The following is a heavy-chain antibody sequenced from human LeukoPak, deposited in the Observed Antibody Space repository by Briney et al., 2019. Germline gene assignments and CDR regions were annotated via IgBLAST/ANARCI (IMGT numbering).Heavy chain of an antibody. CDR1: GFTFSSYG. V-gene: IGHV3-30*18. CDR2: ISYDGSNK. Sequence: GGSLRLSCAASGFTFSSYGMHWVRQAPGKGLEWVAVISYDGSNKYYADSVKGRFTISRDNSKNTLYLQMNSLRAEDTAVYYCAKDGRGYSYGYLDYWGQGTLVTVSS. CDR3: AKDGRGYSYGYLDY. J-gene: IGHJ4*02. D-gene: IGHD5-18*01.